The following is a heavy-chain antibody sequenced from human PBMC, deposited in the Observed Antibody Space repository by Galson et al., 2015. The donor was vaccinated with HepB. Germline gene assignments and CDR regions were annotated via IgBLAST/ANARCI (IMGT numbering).Heavy chain of an antibody. CDR3: ARGGHDFWSGHEYYGMDV. J-gene: IGHJ6*02. D-gene: IGHD3-3*01. CDR1: GDSVSSNSAA. CDR2: TYYRSKWYN. Sequence: CAISGDSVSSNSAAWNWIRQSPSRGLEWLGRTYYRSKWYNDYAVSVKSRITINPDTSKNQFSLQLNSVTPEDTAVYYCARGGHDFWSGHEYYGMDVWGQGTTVTVSS. V-gene: IGHV6-1*01.